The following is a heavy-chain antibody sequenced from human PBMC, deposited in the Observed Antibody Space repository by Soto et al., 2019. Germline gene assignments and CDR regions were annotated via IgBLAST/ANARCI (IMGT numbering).Heavy chain of an antibody. Sequence: EVQLVESGGGLVKPGGSLRLSCAASGFTFSNAWMSWVRQAPGKGLEWVGRIKSKTDGGTTDYAAPVKGRFTISRDDSKNTLYLQMNSLKTEDTAVYYCTTAPSRVPAAIRPYYYGMDVWGQGTTVTVSS. CDR1: GFTFSNAW. CDR3: TTAPSRVPAAIRPYYYGMDV. V-gene: IGHV3-15*01. D-gene: IGHD2-2*01. J-gene: IGHJ6*02. CDR2: IKSKTDGGTT.